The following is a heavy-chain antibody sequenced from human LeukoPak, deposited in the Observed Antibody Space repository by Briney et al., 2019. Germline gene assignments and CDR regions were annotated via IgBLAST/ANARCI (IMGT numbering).Heavy chain of an antibody. CDR1: GFTSSSYS. CDR2: IRSIVVYI. CDR3: ARDWGSYDILTGYYGIFDY. J-gene: IGHJ4*02. V-gene: IGHV3-21*01. D-gene: IGHD3-9*01. Sequence: GGSLRVSCAAPGFTSSSYSMNWVRQAPGKGLGWVSPIRSIVVYIYYADSVKGRFTISRDNAKNSLYLQMNSLRAEDTAVYYCARDWGSYDILTGYYGIFDYWGQGTLVTVSS.